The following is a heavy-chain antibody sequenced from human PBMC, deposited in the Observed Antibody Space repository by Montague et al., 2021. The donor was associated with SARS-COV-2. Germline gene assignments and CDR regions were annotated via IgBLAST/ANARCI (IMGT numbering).Heavy chain of an antibody. CDR1: GDSMRSSY. Sequence: SETLSLTCTVSGDSMRSSYWNWIRQPPGKGLEYIGYTYYSGVANYNPSLRSRVTISLDTSKNQFSLNLRSVTAADTAVYYCARSVVGGTHRHTRWFDPWGQGTLVTVFS. D-gene: IGHD3-16*01. CDR3: ARSVVGGTHRHTRWFDP. CDR2: TYYSGVA. V-gene: IGHV4-59*13. J-gene: IGHJ5*02.